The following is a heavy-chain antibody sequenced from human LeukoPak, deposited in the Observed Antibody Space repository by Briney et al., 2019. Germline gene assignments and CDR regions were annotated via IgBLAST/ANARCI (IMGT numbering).Heavy chain of an antibody. Sequence: ASVKVSCKASGYTFTSYGISWVRQAPGQGLEWMGWISVYNGNTNYAQKLQGRVTMTTDTSTSTAYMELRSLRSDDTAVYYCARDKGSGRSPMYYFDYWGQGTLVTVSS. CDR2: ISVYNGNT. J-gene: IGHJ4*02. D-gene: IGHD6-19*01. CDR1: GYTFTSYG. V-gene: IGHV1-18*01. CDR3: ARDKGSGRSPMYYFDY.